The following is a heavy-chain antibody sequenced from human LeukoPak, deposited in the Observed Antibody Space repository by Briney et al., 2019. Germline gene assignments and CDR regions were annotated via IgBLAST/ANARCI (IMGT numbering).Heavy chain of an antibody. CDR3: ARRIGRADTANFYYFDY. Sequence: GGSLRLSCAASGFMFSSYYMNWVRQAPGKGLEWVSAISGSGGSTYYADSVKGRFTISRDSSKNTLYLQMNSLRAEDTAVYYCARRIGRADTANFYYFDYWGQGTLVTVSS. D-gene: IGHD6-19*01. V-gene: IGHV3-23*01. J-gene: IGHJ4*02. CDR1: GFMFSSYY. CDR2: ISGSGGST.